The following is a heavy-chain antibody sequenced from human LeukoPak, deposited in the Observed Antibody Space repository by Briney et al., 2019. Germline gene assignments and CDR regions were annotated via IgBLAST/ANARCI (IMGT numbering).Heavy chain of an antibody. J-gene: IGHJ4*02. CDR2: IRYDGSNK. CDR3: ARYHCSSISCYSEVSFDS. V-gene: IGHV3-33*01. D-gene: IGHD2-2*01. CDR1: GFTFSSYG. Sequence: GRSLRLSCAASGFTFSSYGMHWVRQAPGKGLEWVAVIRYDGSNKYYADSVKGRFTISRDNSKNTLYLQMNSLRAEDTALYYCARYHCSSISCYSEVSFDSWGQGTLVTVSS.